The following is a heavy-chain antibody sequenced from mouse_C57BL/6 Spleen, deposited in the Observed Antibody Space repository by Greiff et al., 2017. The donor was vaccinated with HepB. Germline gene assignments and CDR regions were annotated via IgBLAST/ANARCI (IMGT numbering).Heavy chain of an antibody. Sequence: QVQLQQSGAELVRPGASVTLSCKASGYTFTDYEMHWVKQTPVHGLEWIGAIDPETGGTAYNQKFKGKAILTADKSSSTAYMELRSLTSEDSAVYYCTRFYYNLRGFDVWGTGTTVTVSS. V-gene: IGHV1-15*01. D-gene: IGHD2-12*01. J-gene: IGHJ1*03. CDR3: TRFYYNLRGFDV. CDR1: GYTFTDYE. CDR2: IDPETGGT.